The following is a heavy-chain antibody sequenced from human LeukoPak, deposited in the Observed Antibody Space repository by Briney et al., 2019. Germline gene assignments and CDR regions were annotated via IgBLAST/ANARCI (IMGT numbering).Heavy chain of an antibody. CDR3: AALDTATVPFYR. CDR1: GGTFSSYA. Sequence: SVKVSCKASGGTFSSYAISWVRQAPGQGLEGMGGIIPIFGTANYAQKFQGSVTITADESTITAYMKRSSLRSKDTAFYSCAALDTATVPFYRWGQGTLVTVSS. V-gene: IGHV1-69*13. D-gene: IGHD5-18*01. J-gene: IGHJ4*02. CDR2: IIPIFGTA.